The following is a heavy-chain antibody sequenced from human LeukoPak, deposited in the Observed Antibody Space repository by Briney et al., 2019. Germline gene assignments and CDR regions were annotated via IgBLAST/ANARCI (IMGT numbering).Heavy chain of an antibody. CDR1: GDTFSSYG. Sequence: ASVKVSCKASGDTFSSYGISWIRQSPGQGLEWMGWISAHNGVTNFAQKFQGRLTMTADTSTTTAYMELRSLTSDDTAIYYCARDSETISGVVIPSNYWGQGTLVTVSP. CDR2: ISAHNGVT. V-gene: IGHV1-18*01. J-gene: IGHJ4*02. D-gene: IGHD3-3*01. CDR3: ARDSETISGVVIPSNY.